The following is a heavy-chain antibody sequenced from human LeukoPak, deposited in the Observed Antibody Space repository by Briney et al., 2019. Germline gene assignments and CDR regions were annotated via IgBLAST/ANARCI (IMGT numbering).Heavy chain of an antibody. V-gene: IGHV3-30-3*01. J-gene: IGHJ4*02. D-gene: IGHD3-22*01. CDR1: GFTFSSYA. Sequence: GGSLRLSCAASGFTFSSYAMHWVRQAPGKGLEWVAVISYDGSNKYYADSVKGRFTISRGNSKNTLYLQMNSLRAEDTAVYYCAGRRWDYYDSSGYPGYWGQGTLVTVSS. CDR2: ISYDGSNK. CDR3: AGRRWDYYDSSGYPGY.